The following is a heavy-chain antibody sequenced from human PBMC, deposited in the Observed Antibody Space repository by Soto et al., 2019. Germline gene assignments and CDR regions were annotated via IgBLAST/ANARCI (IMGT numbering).Heavy chain of an antibody. D-gene: IGHD2-2*01. V-gene: IGHV3-21*01. CDR1: GFTFRTYS. CDR3: ARDLDASAAVVDAFDI. J-gene: IGHJ3*02. CDR2: ISSSSTYI. Sequence: PGGSLRLSCAASGFTFRTYSMNWVRQAPGKGLEWVSFISSSSTYIYYTESVKVRFTISRDNAKNSLSLQMTSLRAEDTAVYYCARDLDASAAVVDAFDIWGRGTMVTVSS.